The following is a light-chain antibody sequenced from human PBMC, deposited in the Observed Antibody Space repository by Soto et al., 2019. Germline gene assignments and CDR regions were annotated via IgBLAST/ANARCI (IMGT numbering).Light chain of an antibody. CDR1: QSISSY. CDR3: QQSYSTPTT. V-gene: IGKV1-39*01. J-gene: IGKJ2*01. Sequence: DIQMTQSPSSLSASVGDRVTITCRASQSISSYLNWYQQKPGKAPKLLIYATSSLKSGVPSRFSGSGSGTDFTLTISSLQPEDFATYYCQQSYSTPTTFGQGTKLEIK. CDR2: ATS.